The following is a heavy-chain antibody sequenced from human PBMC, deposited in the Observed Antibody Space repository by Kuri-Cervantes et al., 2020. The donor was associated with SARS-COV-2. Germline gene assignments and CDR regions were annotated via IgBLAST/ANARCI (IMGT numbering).Heavy chain of an antibody. CDR1: GFTFSSYG. V-gene: IGHV3-30*18. Sequence: GESLKISCAASGFTFSSYGIHWVRQAPGKGLEWVTFISYDGSSRYYADSVKGRFTISRDNSKNTLWLQMNSLRPDNTAVYYCAKDCLCASSTGHYYYGMDVWGQGTTVTVSS. CDR3: AKDCLCASSTGHYYYGMDV. D-gene: IGHD3-10*01. J-gene: IGHJ6*02. CDR2: ISYDGSSR.